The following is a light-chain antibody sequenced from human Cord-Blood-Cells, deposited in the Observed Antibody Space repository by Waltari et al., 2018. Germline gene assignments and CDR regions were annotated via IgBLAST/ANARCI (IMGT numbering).Light chain of an antibody. CDR2: EVN. V-gene: IGLV2-23*02. J-gene: IGLJ3*02. CDR3: CSYAGSPHWV. Sequence: QSALTQPASVSGSPGQSITISCTGTSSDVGGYNLVSWYQQHPDKAPKLMIYEVNKRPSGVSNRFSGSKSGNTASLTISGLQAEDEADYYCCSYAGSPHWVFGGGTKLTVL. CDR1: SSDVGGYNL.